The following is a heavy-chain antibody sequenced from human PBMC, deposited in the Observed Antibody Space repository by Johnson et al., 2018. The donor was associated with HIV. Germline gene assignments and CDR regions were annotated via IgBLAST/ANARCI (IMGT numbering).Heavy chain of an antibody. V-gene: IGHV3-30*02. CDR1: GFTFSGYG. J-gene: IGHJ3*02. Sequence: QVQLVEYGGGVVQPGGSLRLSCTTSGFTFSGYGMHWVRQSPGRGLEWVAFIYYDGIKKYYADSVRGRLTISRDNSKNTVYLQMSSLRAEDTAVYYCAKDVGNFWPDAFDIWGQGTMVTVSS. D-gene: IGHD1-26*01. CDR3: AKDVGNFWPDAFDI. CDR2: IYYDGIKK.